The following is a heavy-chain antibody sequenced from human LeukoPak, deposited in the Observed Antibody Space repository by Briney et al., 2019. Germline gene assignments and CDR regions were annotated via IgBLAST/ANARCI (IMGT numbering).Heavy chain of an antibody. J-gene: IGHJ5*02. CDR1: GYTFISYG. Sequence: GASVKVSCKASGYTFISYGISWVRQAPGQGLEWMGWISAYNGNTNYAQKLQGRVTMTTDTSTSTAYMELRSLRSDDTAVYYCARAPATYYYDSSVGNWFDPWGQGTLVTVSS. V-gene: IGHV1-18*01. CDR3: ARAPATYYYDSSVGNWFDP. CDR2: ISAYNGNT. D-gene: IGHD3-22*01.